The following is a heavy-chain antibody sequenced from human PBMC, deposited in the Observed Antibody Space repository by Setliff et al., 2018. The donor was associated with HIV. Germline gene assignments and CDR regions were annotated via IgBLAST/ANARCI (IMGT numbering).Heavy chain of an antibody. V-gene: IGHV4-39*01. Sequence: PSETLSLTCSVSGGSISSISYYWGWIRQPPGKGLEWIGNIYYSGNTYYNPSLKSRVTISVAMSKNQFSLKVSSVTAADTAVYYCARVARGGHSSRWYYFDYWGQGTLVTVSS. CDR1: GGSISSISYY. J-gene: IGHJ4*02. D-gene: IGHD6-13*01. CDR3: ARVARGGHSSRWYYFDY. CDR2: IYYSGNT.